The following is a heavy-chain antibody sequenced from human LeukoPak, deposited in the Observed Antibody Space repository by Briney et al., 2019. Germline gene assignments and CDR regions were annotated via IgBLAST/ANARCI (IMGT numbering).Heavy chain of an antibody. Sequence: PSETLSLTCTVSGGSISSSSYYRGWIRQPPGKGLEWIGSIYYSGSTYYNPSLKSRVTISVDTSKNQFSLKLSSVTAADTAVYYCARERPRDGYKLFDYWGQGTLVTVSS. CDR2: IYYSGST. V-gene: IGHV4-39*02. CDR3: ARERPRDGYKLFDY. CDR1: GGSISSSSYY. J-gene: IGHJ4*02. D-gene: IGHD5-24*01.